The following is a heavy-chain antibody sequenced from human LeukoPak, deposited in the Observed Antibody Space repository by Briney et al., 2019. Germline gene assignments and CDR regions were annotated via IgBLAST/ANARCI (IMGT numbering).Heavy chain of an antibody. CDR1: GFTFTGYY. V-gene: IGHV1-2*02. Sequence: ASVKVSCKATGFTFTGYYMHWVRQAPGQGLEWMGGIKPNSGGTNYAQKFQGRVTMTRDTSISTAYMELSRLRSDDTAVYYCARSGYSYGYGLNLYYFGYWGQRTLVTVSS. CDR3: ARSGYSYGYGLNLYYFGY. J-gene: IGHJ4*02. CDR2: IKPNSGGT. D-gene: IGHD5-18*01.